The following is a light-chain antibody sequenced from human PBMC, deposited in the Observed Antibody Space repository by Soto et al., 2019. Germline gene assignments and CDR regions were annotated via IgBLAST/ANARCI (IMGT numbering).Light chain of an antibody. Sequence: ENVLTQSPGTLSLTPGERATLSCRASQSVISTYLAWYQQKPGQAPRLLIYGAYSRATGIPDRFSGSGSGTDFTLTISSLEPEDCAVYYCQLRSNWPITVCEGARLEIK. CDR3: QLRSNWPIT. CDR2: GAY. V-gene: IGKV3D-20*02. J-gene: IGKJ5*01. CDR1: QSVISTY.